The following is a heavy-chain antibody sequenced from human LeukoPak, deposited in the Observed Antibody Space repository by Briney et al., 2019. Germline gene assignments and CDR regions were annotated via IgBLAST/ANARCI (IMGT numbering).Heavy chain of an antibody. D-gene: IGHD4-11*01. J-gene: IGHJ6*02. CDR2: ISSSGSTI. CDR3: AIYSNPYYYGMDV. CDR1: GFTFSDYY. V-gene: IGHV3-11*01. Sequence: GGSLRLSCAASGFTFSDYYMSWIRQAPGKGLEWVSYISSSGSTIYYADSAKGRFTISRDNAKNSLYLQMNSLRAEDTAVYYCAIYSNPYYYGMDVWGQGTTVTVSS.